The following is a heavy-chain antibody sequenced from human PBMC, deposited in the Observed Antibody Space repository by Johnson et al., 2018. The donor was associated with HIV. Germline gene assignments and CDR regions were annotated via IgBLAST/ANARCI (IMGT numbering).Heavy chain of an antibody. CDR2: ISYDGSNK. J-gene: IGHJ3*02. CDR1: GFTFSTSG. CDR3: AKSVVVVIAGDNDDSFDI. V-gene: IGHV3-30*18. Sequence: VQLVESGGGVVQPGRSLRLSCAASGFTFSTSGMHWVRQAPGKGMEWVAVISYDGSNKYYADSVKGRFTISRDNPWNTLYLQMNSLTTEDTAVYYCAKSVVVVIAGDNDDSFDIWGQGTMVAVSS. D-gene: IGHD2-21*01.